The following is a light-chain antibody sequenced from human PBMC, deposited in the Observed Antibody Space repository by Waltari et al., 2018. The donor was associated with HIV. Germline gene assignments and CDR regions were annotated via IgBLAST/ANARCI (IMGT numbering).Light chain of an antibody. CDR3: VGWDSRLRGYV. Sequence: QSVLTQPPSASGAPGQRVTISCSGSSSNIENDKLYWYQQFPGAAPKLLIYKDTQRPSGVPDRFTGSKSGTSASLAIGGLRSDDEADYYCVGWDSRLRGYVFGAGTKVTVL. CDR2: KDT. CDR1: SSNIENDK. V-gene: IGLV1-47*01. J-gene: IGLJ1*01.